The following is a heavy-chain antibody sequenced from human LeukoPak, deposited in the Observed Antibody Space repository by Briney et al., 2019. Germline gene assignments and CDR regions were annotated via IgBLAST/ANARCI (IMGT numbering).Heavy chain of an antibody. V-gene: IGHV5-51*01. J-gene: IGHJ4*02. CDR3: ARGGEYSYASSDY. D-gene: IGHD5-18*01. CDR1: GYSFSSYW. CDR2: IYPGDSDT. Sequence: GASLQISCQGSGYSFSSYWIGWVRQMPGKGLEWMGIIYPGDSDTRYSPSFQGQVTISADKSISTAYLQWSSLKASDTAMYYCARGGEYSYASSDYWGQGTLVTVSS.